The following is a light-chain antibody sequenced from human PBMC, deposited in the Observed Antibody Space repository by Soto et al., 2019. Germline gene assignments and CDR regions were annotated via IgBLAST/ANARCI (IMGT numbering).Light chain of an antibody. CDR3: QQYYSSPFT. CDR1: QSVLYRANDQNA. Sequence: DNVMTQSPEFLAVSLGERATINCKSSQSVLYRANDQNALAWYQQKSGQAPKLLIYWASTRQSGVPDRFSGSGSGTDFTLTISSLQAEDVAVYYCQQYYSSPFTFGPRTKVDIK. V-gene: IGKV4-1*01. J-gene: IGKJ3*01. CDR2: WAS.